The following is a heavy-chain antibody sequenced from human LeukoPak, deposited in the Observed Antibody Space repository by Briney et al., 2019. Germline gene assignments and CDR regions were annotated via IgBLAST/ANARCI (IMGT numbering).Heavy chain of an antibody. D-gene: IGHD3-22*01. J-gene: IGHJ3*02. V-gene: IGHV1-2*02. Sequence: ASVPVSCKASGYTFTIYYINWVRQAPGQGLEWMAWINPNSGGTNYAQRFQGRVTMTSDTSISTVYMDLSRLRSDLTAINYCARILGIGYYDSSFAYDIWGQGTVVTVSS. CDR3: ARILGIGYYDSSFAYDI. CDR2: INPNSGGT. CDR1: GYTFTIYY.